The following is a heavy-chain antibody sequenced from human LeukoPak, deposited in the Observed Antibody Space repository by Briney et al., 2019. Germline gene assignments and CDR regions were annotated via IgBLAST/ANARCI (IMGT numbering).Heavy chain of an antibody. CDR3: ATRGSGRYYFDH. V-gene: IGHV3-23*01. CDR1: GFTFSSYS. J-gene: IGHJ4*02. Sequence: GSLKLSCTASGFTFSSYSMAWVRQAPGKGLEWVSGISASGHSTNHADSVRGRFTITRDSSKNTLLLQMDSLTADDTAVYYCATRGSGRYYFDHWGQGALVTVSS. D-gene: IGHD6-19*01. CDR2: ISASGHST.